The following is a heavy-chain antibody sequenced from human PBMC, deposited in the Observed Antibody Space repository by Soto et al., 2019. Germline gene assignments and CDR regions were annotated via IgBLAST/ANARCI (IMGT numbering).Heavy chain of an antibody. CDR3: ARDRYYDSSGYYGY. V-gene: IGHV1-18*04. CDR1: GYTFTSYG. CDR2: ISAYNGNT. J-gene: IGHJ4*02. D-gene: IGHD3-22*01. Sequence: ASVKVSCKSCGYTFTSYGIIWVRQAFGQGLEWMGWISAYNGNTNYAQKLQGRVTMTTDTSTSTAYMELRSLRSDDTAVYYCARDRYYDSSGYYGYWGQGTMVTVSS.